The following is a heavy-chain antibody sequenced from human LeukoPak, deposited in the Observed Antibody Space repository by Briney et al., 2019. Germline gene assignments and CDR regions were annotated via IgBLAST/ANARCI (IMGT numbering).Heavy chain of an antibody. CDR2: IYYSGST. J-gene: IGHJ4*02. Sequence: SETLSLTCTVSGGSISSYYWSWIRQPPGKGLEWIGYIYYSGSTNYNPSLKSRVTISVDTSKNQFSLKLSSVTAADTAVYYCARVGRYCSGGSCYYFDYWGQGTLVTASS. V-gene: IGHV4-59*01. D-gene: IGHD2-15*01. CDR3: ARVGRYCSGGSCYYFDY. CDR1: GGSISSYY.